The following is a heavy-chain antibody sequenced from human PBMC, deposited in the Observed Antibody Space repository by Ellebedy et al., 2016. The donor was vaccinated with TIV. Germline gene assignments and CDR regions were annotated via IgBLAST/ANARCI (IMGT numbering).Heavy chain of an antibody. CDR3: AREWRGYSYFDY. V-gene: IGHV4-4*02. D-gene: IGHD5-18*01. Sequence: SETLSLTCAVSGGSISSSNWWSWVRQPPGKGLEWIGEIYHSGSTNYNPSLKSRVTISVDKSKNQFSLKLTSVTAADTAVYFCAREWRGYSYFDYWGQGTLVTVSS. CDR2: IYHSGST. CDR1: GGSISSSNW. J-gene: IGHJ4*02.